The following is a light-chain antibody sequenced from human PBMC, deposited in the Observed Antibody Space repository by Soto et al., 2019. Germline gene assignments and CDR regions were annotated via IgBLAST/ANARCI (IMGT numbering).Light chain of an antibody. Sequence: DIQMTQSPSTLSASVGDRVTITCRASQSVTTWLAWYQQKPGKAPKLLIYTASNLESGLPSRFTGSGSGTEFTLTISSLQSDDFATYYCQQYSTYPITFGQGTRLEIK. J-gene: IGKJ5*01. CDR2: TAS. CDR3: QQYSTYPIT. V-gene: IGKV1-5*03. CDR1: QSVTTW.